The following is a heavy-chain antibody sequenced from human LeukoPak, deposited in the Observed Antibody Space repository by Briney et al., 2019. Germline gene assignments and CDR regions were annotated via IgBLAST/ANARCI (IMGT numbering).Heavy chain of an antibody. CDR1: GGSLSSYY. CDR2: IYPSGTT. J-gene: IGHJ4*02. CDR3: AREEFCNGGGCSFDS. Sequence: PSETLSLTCSVSGGSLSSYYWSWIRQSAGKGLEWIGRIYPSGTTNYNPSLKSRVTMSLDTSKNHFSLNLSSVTAADTAMYYCAREEFCNGGGCSFDSWGQGTLVTVSS. V-gene: IGHV4-4*07. D-gene: IGHD2-15*01.